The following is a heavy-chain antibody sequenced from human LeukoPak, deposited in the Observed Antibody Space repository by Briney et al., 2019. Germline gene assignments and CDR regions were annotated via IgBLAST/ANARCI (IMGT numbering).Heavy chain of an antibody. J-gene: IGHJ4*02. Sequence: SETLSLTCTVSGGSISSYYWSWIRQPPGKGLEWIGYIYYSGSTNYNPSLKSRVTISVDTSKNQFSLKLSSVTAADTAVYYCARGRYYDPYSDYWGQGTLVTVSS. CDR3: ARGRYYDPYSDY. CDR2: IYYSGST. D-gene: IGHD3-22*01. CDR1: GGSISSYY. V-gene: IGHV4-59*01.